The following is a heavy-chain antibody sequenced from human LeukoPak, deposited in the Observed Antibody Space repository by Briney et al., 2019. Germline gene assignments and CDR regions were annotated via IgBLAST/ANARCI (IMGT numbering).Heavy chain of an antibody. D-gene: IGHD5-12*01. CDR1: GFTFSSYE. V-gene: IGHV3-48*01. Sequence: GGSLRLSCAASGFTFSSYEMNWVRQAPGKGLEWVSYISSSSSTIYYADSVKGRFTISRDNAKNSLYLQMNSLRAEDTAVYYCARDVHSGYDLGLEGVDAFDIWGQGTMVTVSS. J-gene: IGHJ3*02. CDR3: ARDVHSGYDLGLEGVDAFDI. CDR2: ISSSSSTI.